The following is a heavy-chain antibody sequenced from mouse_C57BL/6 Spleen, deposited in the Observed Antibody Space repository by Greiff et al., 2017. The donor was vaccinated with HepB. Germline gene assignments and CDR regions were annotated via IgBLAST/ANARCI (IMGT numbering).Heavy chain of an antibody. V-gene: IGHV5-4*01. J-gene: IGHJ4*01. Sequence: EVHLVESGGGLVKPGGSLKLSCAASGFTFSSYAMSWVRQTPEKRLEWVATISDGGSYTYYPDNVKGRFTISRDNAKNNLYLQMSHLKSEDTAMYYCARIYCYGSSPSYYYAMDYWGQGTSVTVSS. CDR2: ISDGGSYT. CDR3: ARIYCYGSSPSYYYAMDY. CDR1: GFTFSSYA. D-gene: IGHD1-1*01.